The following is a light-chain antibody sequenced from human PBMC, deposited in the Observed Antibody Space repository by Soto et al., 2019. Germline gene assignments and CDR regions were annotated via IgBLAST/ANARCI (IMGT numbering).Light chain of an antibody. Sequence: DIQMTQSPSTLSASVGDRVTITCRASQSISSWLAWYQQKPGKATKLLIYDASSLESGVPSRFSGRGSGTEFTLTISSLQPDYFATYYCQEYTSYSFGQGTRLEIK. CDR3: QEYTSYS. V-gene: IGKV1-5*01. CDR2: DAS. J-gene: IGKJ5*01. CDR1: QSISSW.